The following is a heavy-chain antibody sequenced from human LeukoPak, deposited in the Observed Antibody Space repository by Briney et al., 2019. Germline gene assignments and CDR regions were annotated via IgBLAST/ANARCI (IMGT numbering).Heavy chain of an antibody. D-gene: IGHD5-12*01. V-gene: IGHV5-51*01. CDR2: IYPGDSDT. Sequence: GESLKISCKGSGYSFTSYWIGWVRQMPGRGLEWMGIIYPGDSDTRYSPSFQGQVTISADKTISTAYLQWSSLKASDTAMYYCASRSNSGYEFFDYWGQGTLVTVSS. CDR3: ASRSNSGYEFFDY. J-gene: IGHJ4*02. CDR1: GYSFTSYW.